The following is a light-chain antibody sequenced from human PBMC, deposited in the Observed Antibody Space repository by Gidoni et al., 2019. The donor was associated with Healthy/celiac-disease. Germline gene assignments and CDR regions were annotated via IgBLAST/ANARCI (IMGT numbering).Light chain of an antibody. Sequence: DIQMTQSPSSLSASVGDRVTITCRASQSISSYLNWYQQKPGKAPKLLIYAASSLQSGVPSMFSGSGSGTDFTLTISSLQPEDFATYYFQQSYSTPTFGQGTKVEIK. CDR3: QQSYSTPT. V-gene: IGKV1-39*01. CDR1: QSISSY. CDR2: AAS. J-gene: IGKJ1*01.